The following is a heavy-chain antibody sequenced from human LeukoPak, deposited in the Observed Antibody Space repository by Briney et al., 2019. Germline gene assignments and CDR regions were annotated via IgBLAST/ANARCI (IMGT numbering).Heavy chain of an antibody. V-gene: IGHV3-33*01. CDR1: GFTFSTYG. CDR3: ARIGCTGGNCRPYYYNGMDV. Sequence: GGSLRLSCAASGFTFSTYGMHWIRQAPGKGLDWVAIIWCNGSIKYYADSVKGRFTISRDNSKNTMYLQMNSLRVEDTAVYYCARIGCTGGNCRPYYYNGMDVWGQGTTVTVSS. J-gene: IGHJ6*02. CDR2: IWCNGSIK. D-gene: IGHD2-15*01.